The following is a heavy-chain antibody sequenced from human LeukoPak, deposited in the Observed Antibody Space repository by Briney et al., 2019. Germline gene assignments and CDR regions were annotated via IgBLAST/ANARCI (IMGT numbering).Heavy chain of an antibody. CDR1: GYTFTSYD. D-gene: IGHD3-10*01. CDR2: MNPNSANT. V-gene: IGHV1-8*01. CDR3: ARGTMVRGVIYT. J-gene: IGHJ5*02. Sequence: ASVKVSCKASGYTFTSYDIHWVRQATGQALEWVGWMNPNSANTGYAQKFQGRVTMTRDTSISTAYMERSSLKSEDSAVYYCARGTMVRGVIYTWGQGTLVTVSS.